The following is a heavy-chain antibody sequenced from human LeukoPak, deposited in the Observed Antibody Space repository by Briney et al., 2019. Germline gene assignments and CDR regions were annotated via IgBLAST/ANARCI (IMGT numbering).Heavy chain of an antibody. V-gene: IGHV3-30*02. D-gene: IGHD1-1*01. CDR2: MWDDGTNE. J-gene: IGHJ3*02. CDR3: AKSLFTSATGTGRAFHI. CDR1: GFNFGIYG. Sequence: GGSLRLSCTASGFNFGIYGMHWVRQAPGKGLEWVAVMWDDGTNENYVESVKGRFTISRDNGKRTLYLQMNSLRAEDTAEYYCAKSLFTSATGTGRAFHIWGQGTMVTVSS.